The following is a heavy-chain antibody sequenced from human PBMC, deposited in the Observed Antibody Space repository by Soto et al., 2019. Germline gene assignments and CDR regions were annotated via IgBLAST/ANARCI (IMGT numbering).Heavy chain of an antibody. CDR3: ARGESFQLLAHY. CDR1: GYTFTSYA. Sequence: QVQLVQSGAEVKKPGASVKVSCKASGYTFTSYAMHWVRQAPGQRLEWMGWINAGNGNTKYSQKFQGRVTITRDTSASTAYMELRSPRSEDTAVYYCARGESFQLLAHYWSQGTLVTVSS. CDR2: INAGNGNT. V-gene: IGHV1-3*01. D-gene: IGHD3-3*01. J-gene: IGHJ4*02.